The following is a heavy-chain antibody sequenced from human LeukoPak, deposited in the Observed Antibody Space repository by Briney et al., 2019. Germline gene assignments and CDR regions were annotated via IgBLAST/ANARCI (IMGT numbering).Heavy chain of an antibody. CDR1: GGSFSGYY. CDR3: ARESWDSSGYYPDY. Sequence: PSETLSLTCAVYGGSFSGYYWSWIRQPPGKGLEWIGEINHSGSTNYNPSLKSRVTISVDSSKNQFSLKLSSVTAADTAVYYCARESWDSSGYYPDYWGQGTLVTVSS. V-gene: IGHV4-34*01. J-gene: IGHJ4*02. CDR2: INHSGST. D-gene: IGHD3-22*01.